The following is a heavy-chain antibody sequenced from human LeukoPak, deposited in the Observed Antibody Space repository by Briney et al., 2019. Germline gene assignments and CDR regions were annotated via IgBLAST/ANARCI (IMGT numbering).Heavy chain of an antibody. CDR3: ARGAYSSTWSIGEYLDH. D-gene: IGHD2-2*01. V-gene: IGHV3-21*01. J-gene: IGHJ4*02. CDR2: ISSSSSYL. CDR1: GFTFTIYS. Sequence: GGSLRLSCAASGFTFTIYSMNWVRQAPGKGLEWVSSISSSSSYLYYADSVKGRFTISRDTSKNTVNLQMNSLRAEDTAVYYCARGAYSSTWSIGEYLDHWGQGTLVTVSS.